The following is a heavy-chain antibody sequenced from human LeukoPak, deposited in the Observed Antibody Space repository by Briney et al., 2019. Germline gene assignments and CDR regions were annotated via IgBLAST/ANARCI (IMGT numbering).Heavy chain of an antibody. J-gene: IGHJ4*02. D-gene: IGHD5-18*01. Sequence: ASVEVSCKASGYTFTSYGISWVRQAPGQGLEWMGWISAYNGNTNYAQKLQGRVTMTTDTSTSTAYMELRSLRSDDTAVYYCARELRGYSYGYSHYFDYWGQGTLVTVSS. CDR3: ARELRGYSYGYSHYFDY. CDR1: GYTFTSYG. CDR2: ISAYNGNT. V-gene: IGHV1-18*01.